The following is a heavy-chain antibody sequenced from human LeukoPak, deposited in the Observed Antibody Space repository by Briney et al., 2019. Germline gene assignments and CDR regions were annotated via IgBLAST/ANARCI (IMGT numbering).Heavy chain of an antibody. Sequence: KASETLSLTCTVSGGSISSHYWSWIRQPPGKGLEWIGYIYSSGSTNYNPSLKSRVTISVDTSKNQFSLKLSSVTAADTAVYYGARTSTNHGVNWFDPWGQGTLVTVSS. CDR2: IYSSGST. CDR3: ARTSTNHGVNWFDP. V-gene: IGHV4-59*11. J-gene: IGHJ5*02. D-gene: IGHD5/OR15-5a*01. CDR1: GGSISSHY.